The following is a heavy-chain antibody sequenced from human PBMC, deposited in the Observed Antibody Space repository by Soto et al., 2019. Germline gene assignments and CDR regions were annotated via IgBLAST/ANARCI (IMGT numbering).Heavy chain of an antibody. V-gene: IGHV3-21*01. CDR3: VRDFYYYDSRGYHSSGAFEI. D-gene: IGHD3-22*01. CDR1: GFTFNSYS. J-gene: IGHJ3*02. CDR2: ISSSSSYI. Sequence: GGSLRLSCAASGFTFNSYSMNWVRQAPGKGLEWVSSISSSSSYIYYADSVKGRFTISRDNAKNSLYLQMNSLRVEDTAVYYCVRDFYYYDSRGYHSSGAFEIWGQGTMVTVS.